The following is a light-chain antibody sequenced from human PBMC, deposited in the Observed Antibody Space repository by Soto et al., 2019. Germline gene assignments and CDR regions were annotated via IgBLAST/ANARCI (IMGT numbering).Light chain of an antibody. CDR3: CSYAGSSPHFA. CDR2: EVS. Sequence: QSVLTQPASVSGSPGQSITISCTGTSSDVGSYNLVSWYQQHPGKAPKLMIYEVSKRPSGVSNRFSGSKSGNTASLTISGLQAEDEADYYCCSYAGSSPHFAFGTGTKVTVL. V-gene: IGLV2-23*02. CDR1: SSDVGSYNL. J-gene: IGLJ1*01.